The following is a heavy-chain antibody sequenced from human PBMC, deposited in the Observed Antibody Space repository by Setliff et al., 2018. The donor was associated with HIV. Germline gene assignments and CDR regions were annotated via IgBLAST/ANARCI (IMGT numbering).Heavy chain of an antibody. CDR2: IIPILGIA. CDR3: ARNPRIAVAGTDYYYYMDV. V-gene: IGHV1-69*10. CDR1: GGTFSSYA. J-gene: IGHJ6*03. D-gene: IGHD6-19*01. Sequence: ASVKVSCKASGGTFSSYAISWVRQAPGQGLEWMGGIIPILGIANYAQKFQGRLTMTRDTSTNTVYMELSSLRSEDTAVYYCARNPRIAVAGTDYYYYMDVWGKGTTVTVSS.